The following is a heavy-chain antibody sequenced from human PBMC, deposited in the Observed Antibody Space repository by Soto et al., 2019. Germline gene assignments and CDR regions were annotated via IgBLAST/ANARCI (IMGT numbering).Heavy chain of an antibody. CDR3: ARSGSSWNLREFDY. Sequence: ASVKVSCKASACNFTSYGIIWVRQAPGQGLEWIGWISVYNGNTNYAQKFRGRVTMTTDISTTTAYMEMRSLRSDDTAVYYCARSGSSWNLREFDYWGQGTLVTVSS. J-gene: IGHJ4*02. CDR2: ISVYNGNT. D-gene: IGHD6-13*01. CDR1: ACNFTSYG. V-gene: IGHV1-18*01.